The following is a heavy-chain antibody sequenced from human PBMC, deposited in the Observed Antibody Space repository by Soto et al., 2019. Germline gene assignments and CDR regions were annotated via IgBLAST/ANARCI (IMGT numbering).Heavy chain of an antibody. CDR2: ISAYNGNT. J-gene: IGHJ6*02. Sequence: ASVKVSCKASGYTFTSYGISWVRQAPGQGLEWMGWISAYNGNTNYAQKLQGRVTMATDTSTSTAYMELRSLRSDDTAVYYCARDRGWYRYYYGMDVWGQGTTVTVSS. CDR3: ARDRGWYRYYYGMDV. D-gene: IGHD6-19*01. CDR1: GYTFTSYG. V-gene: IGHV1-18*01.